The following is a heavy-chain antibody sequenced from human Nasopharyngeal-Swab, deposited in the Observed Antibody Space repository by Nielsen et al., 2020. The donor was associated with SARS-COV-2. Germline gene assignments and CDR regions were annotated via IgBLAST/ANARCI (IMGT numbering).Heavy chain of an antibody. Sequence: GGSLTLSCEASGLTFSSYGMHWVRQAPGKGLEWVAVILNDGSNKYYADSVKGRFTISRDNSKNTLYLQMNSLRVEDTAVYYCAKTRGYSYGWADYWGQGTLVTVSS. V-gene: IGHV3-30*18. CDR1: GLTFSSYG. CDR3: AKTRGYSYGWADY. J-gene: IGHJ4*02. D-gene: IGHD5-18*01. CDR2: ILNDGSNK.